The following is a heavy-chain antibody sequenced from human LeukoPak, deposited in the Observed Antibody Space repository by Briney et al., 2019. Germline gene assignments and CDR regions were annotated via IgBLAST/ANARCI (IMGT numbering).Heavy chain of an antibody. D-gene: IGHD4-17*01. CDR2: ISSSGLTI. CDR3: ARERVTTGGDAFDI. Sequence: GGSLRLSCAASGFTFSSYEMTWVRQAPGKGLEWVSYISSSGLTIYYAASVRGRFTISRDNANNSLYLQMNSLRAEDTAVYYCARERVTTGGDAFDIWGQGTMVTVS. J-gene: IGHJ3*02. CDR1: GFTFSSYE. V-gene: IGHV3-48*03.